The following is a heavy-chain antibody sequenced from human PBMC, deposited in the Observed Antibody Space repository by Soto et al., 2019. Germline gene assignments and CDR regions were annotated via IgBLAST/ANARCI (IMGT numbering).Heavy chain of an antibody. CDR3: ASNSYGYTFHDY. V-gene: IGHV4-30-4*01. CDR2: IYYSGST. D-gene: IGHD5-18*01. Sequence: SETLSLTYTVSGGSISSGDYYWSWIRQPPGKGLEWIGYIYYSGSTYYNPSLKSRVTISVDTSKNQFSLKLSSVTAADTAVYYCASNSYGYTFHDYWGQGTLVTVS. CDR1: GGSISSGDYY. J-gene: IGHJ4*02.